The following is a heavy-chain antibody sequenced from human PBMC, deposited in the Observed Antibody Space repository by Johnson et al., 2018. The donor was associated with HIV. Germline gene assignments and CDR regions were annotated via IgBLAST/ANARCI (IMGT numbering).Heavy chain of an antibody. Sequence: VQLVESGGGVVQPGGSLRLSCAASGFTFSSYWMTWVRQAPGKGLEWVANIKQDGNEKYYAASVKGRFTISRDNAKNSLYLQMNSLRAEDTAVYYCAKVYSSSVPAPGIWGQGTMVTVSS. J-gene: IGHJ3*02. D-gene: IGHD6-6*01. CDR3: AKVYSSSVPAPGI. CDR1: GFTFSSYW. CDR2: IKQDGNEK. V-gene: IGHV3-7*01.